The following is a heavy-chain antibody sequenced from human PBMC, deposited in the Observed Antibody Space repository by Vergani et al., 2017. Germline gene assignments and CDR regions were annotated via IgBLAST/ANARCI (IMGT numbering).Heavy chain of an antibody. D-gene: IGHD2/OR15-2a*01. J-gene: IGHJ5*02. Sequence: QVQLQESGPGLVKPSETLSLTCTVSGGSISSYYWNWIRQSPSRGLEWLGRTYYRSKWYNDYAVSVKSRITINPDTSKNQFSLQLNSVTPEDTAVYYCARSRTLYRFGGWFDPWGQGTLVTVSS. CDR1: GGSISSYY. V-gene: IGHV6-1*01. CDR2: TYYRSKWYN. CDR3: ARSRTLYRFGGWFDP.